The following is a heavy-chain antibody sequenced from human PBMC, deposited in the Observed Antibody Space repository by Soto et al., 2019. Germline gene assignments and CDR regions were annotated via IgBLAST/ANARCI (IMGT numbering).Heavy chain of an antibody. J-gene: IGHJ5*02. V-gene: IGHV1-69*12. CDR3: ARPTRYYYDSSGQSAWFDP. CDR2: IIPIFGTA. CDR1: GGTFSSYA. Sequence: QVQLVQSGAEVKKPGSSVKVSCKASGGTFSSYAISWVRQAPGQGLEWMGGIIPIFGTANYAQKFQGRVTITGDESTRPADMELSSLRSQDTAVYYCARPTRYYYDSSGQSAWFDPWGQGTLVTVSS. D-gene: IGHD3-22*01.